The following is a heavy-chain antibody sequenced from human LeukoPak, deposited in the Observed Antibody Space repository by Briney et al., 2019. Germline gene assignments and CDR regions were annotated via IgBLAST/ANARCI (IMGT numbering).Heavy chain of an antibody. CDR2: INGGGNTT. D-gene: IGHD6-19*01. Sequence: GGSLRLSCAASGFAFSSFATGWVRQSPGKGLEWLSTINGGGNTTFYSDSVKGRFTISRDNSKNTLYLHIDSLRPDDTATYYCTKELHVAVAVADYYYFYMDVWGRGTAVTVSS. CDR3: TKELHVAVAVADYYYFYMDV. V-gene: IGHV3-23*01. J-gene: IGHJ6*03. CDR1: GFAFSSFA.